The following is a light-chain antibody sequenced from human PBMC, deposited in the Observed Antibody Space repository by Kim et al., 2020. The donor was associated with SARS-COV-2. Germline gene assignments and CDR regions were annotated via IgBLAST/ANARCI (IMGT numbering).Light chain of an antibody. J-gene: IGLJ2*01. CDR3: AAWDDSRTVL. Sequence: ELTQPPSASGTPGQRVTISCSGSISNIGTNTVNWYQQLPETAPKLLIYSNNQRPSGVPDRFSGSKSGTSASLAISGLQSDDEADYYCAAWDDSRTVLFGGGTQLTVL. V-gene: IGLV1-44*01. CDR1: ISNIGTNT. CDR2: SNN.